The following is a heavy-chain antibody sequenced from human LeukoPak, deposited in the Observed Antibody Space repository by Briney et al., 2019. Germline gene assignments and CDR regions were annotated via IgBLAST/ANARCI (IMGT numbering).Heavy chain of an antibody. CDR1: GVTFEDYG. Sequence: GGSLRLSCTASGVTFEDYGMHWVRQVPGKGLEWVSSVSWNSASIAYADSVRGRFTISRDNAKNSIYLQMHSLRGEDTALYHCAASYGDYAPFENRGQGILVTVSS. J-gene: IGHJ4*02. V-gene: IGHV3-9*01. D-gene: IGHD4-17*01. CDR3: AASYGDYAPFEN. CDR2: VSWNSASI.